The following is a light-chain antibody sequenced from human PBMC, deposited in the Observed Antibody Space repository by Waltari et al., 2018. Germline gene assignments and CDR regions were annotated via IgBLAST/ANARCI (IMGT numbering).Light chain of an antibody. Sequence: DIQMTQSPSSLSASVGDRVTFTCQATQDITTSLSWFQQKPGEAPRLLIYDASNLQPGVPSRFSGTGSATGFSLTITSLQLDDSATYYCQQFHSLPYTFARGTKLHIK. V-gene: IGKV1-33*01. CDR2: DAS. CDR3: QQFHSLPYT. CDR1: QDITTS. J-gene: IGKJ2*01.